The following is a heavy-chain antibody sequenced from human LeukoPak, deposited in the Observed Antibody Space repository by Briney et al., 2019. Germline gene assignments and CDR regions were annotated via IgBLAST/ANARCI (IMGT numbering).Heavy chain of an antibody. CDR3: ARGRGRTTSSSWGYGGDWFDP. J-gene: IGHJ5*02. D-gene: IGHD6-13*01. CDR1: GYTFTSYD. Sequence: ASVKVSCKASGYTFTSYDINWVRQATGQRLEWMGWMNPNSGNTGYAQKFQGRVTMTRNTSISTAYMELSSLRSEDTAVYYCARGRGRTTSSSWGYGGDWFDPWGQGTLVTVSS. V-gene: IGHV1-8*01. CDR2: MNPNSGNT.